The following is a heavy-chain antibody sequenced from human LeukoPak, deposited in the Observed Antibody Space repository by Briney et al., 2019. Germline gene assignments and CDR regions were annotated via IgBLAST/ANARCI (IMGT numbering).Heavy chain of an antibody. CDR2: IKEDGNEK. Sequence: GGSLRLSCAASGFTFSNAWMSWVRQAPGKGLEWVANIKEDGNEKYYLDSVKGRFTISRDNARNALFLQMNSLRAEDTAVYFCARSEAGGSYWGQGTLVTVSS. D-gene: IGHD3-16*01. V-gene: IGHV3-7*01. CDR3: ARSEAGGSY. CDR1: GFTFSNAW. J-gene: IGHJ4*02.